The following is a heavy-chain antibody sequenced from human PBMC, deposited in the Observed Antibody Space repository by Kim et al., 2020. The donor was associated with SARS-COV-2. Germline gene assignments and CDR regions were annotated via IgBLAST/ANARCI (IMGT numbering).Heavy chain of an antibody. Sequence: GGSLRLSCAASGFTFSSHWMHWVRQAPGKGLVWVSRINSDGSSTSYADSVKGRFTISRDNAKNTLYLQMNSLRAEDTAVYYCAREGLAGGMDVWGQGTTVTVSS. V-gene: IGHV3-74*01. J-gene: IGHJ6*02. CDR2: INSDGSST. CDR1: GFTFSSHW. CDR3: AREGLAGGMDV.